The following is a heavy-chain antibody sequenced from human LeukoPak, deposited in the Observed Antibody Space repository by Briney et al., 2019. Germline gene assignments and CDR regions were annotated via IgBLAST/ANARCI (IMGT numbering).Heavy chain of an antibody. CDR1: GFTFSSYW. Sequence: GGSLRLSCAASGFTFSSYWMQWVRQAPGKVLVWVSRINSDGSSTSYADSVKGRVTISRDNAKNTLYLQMNTLRAEDTAVYYCARGGYFDWLLYENDAFDIWGQGTMVTVSS. V-gene: IGHV3-74*01. D-gene: IGHD3-9*01. CDR2: INSDGSST. J-gene: IGHJ3*02. CDR3: ARGGYFDWLLYENDAFDI.